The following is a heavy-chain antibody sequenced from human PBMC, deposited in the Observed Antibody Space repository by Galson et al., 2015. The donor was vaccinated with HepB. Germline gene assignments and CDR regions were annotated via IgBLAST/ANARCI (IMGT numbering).Heavy chain of an antibody. D-gene: IGHD3-10*01. CDR3: AKDLGSGSYYNTKPREGTDV. CDR2: IIPILGIA. CDR1: GGTFSSYT. Sequence: SVKVSCKASGGTFSSYTISWVRQAPGQGLEWMGRIIPILGIANYAQKFQGRVTITADKSTSTAYMELSSLRAEDTAVYYCAKDLGSGSYYNTKPREGTDVWGQGTTVTVSS. V-gene: IGHV1-69*04. J-gene: IGHJ6*02.